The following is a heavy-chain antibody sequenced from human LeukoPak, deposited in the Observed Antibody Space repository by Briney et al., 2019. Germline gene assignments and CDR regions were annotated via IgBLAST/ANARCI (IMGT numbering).Heavy chain of an antibody. CDR3: ARRPSRRYCSGGSCLTHGSNWFDP. CDR1: GGSFSGYY. CDR2: INHSGST. J-gene: IGHJ5*02. D-gene: IGHD2-15*01. V-gene: IGHV4-34*01. Sequence: PSETLSLTCAVYGGSFSGYYWSWIRQPPGKGLEWIGEINHSGSTNYNPSLKSRVTISVDTSKNQFSLKLSSVTAADTAVYYCARRPSRRYCSGGSCLTHGSNWFDPWGQGTLVTVSS.